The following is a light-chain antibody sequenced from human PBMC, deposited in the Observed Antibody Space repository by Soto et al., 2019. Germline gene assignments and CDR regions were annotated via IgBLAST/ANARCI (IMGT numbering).Light chain of an antibody. V-gene: IGLV2-23*01. CDR2: EGS. CDR1: SSDVGGSGL. CDR3: CSYAGSRVV. J-gene: IGLJ2*01. Sequence: QSALTQPASVSGSPAQSITISCTGSSSDVGGSGLVSWYQFHPGKAPKLMIYEGSKRPSGVSNRFSGSKSGNTASLTISGLQAEDEVDYYCCSYAGSRVVFGGGTKLTVL.